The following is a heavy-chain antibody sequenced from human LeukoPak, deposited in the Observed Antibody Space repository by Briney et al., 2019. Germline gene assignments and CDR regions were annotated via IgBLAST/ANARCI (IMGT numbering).Heavy chain of an antibody. J-gene: IGHJ4*02. Sequence: PSETLSLTCTVSGAFISSYYWSWIRQPAGKGLEWIGRVYSSGSTYYNPSLKSRVTISVDTSKNQFSLKLSSVTAADTAVYYCASSYYDILTGYYPYFDYWGQGTLVTVSS. CDR3: ASSYYDILTGYYPYFDY. CDR1: GAFISSYY. V-gene: IGHV4-4*07. CDR2: VYSSGST. D-gene: IGHD3-9*01.